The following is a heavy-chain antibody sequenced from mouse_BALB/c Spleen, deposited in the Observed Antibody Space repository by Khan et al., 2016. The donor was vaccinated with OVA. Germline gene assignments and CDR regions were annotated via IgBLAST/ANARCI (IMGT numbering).Heavy chain of an antibody. CDR2: ISYSGST. Sequence: EVQLQESGPGLVKPSQSLSLTCTVTGYSITSDYAWNWIRQFPGNKLEWMGYISYSGSTSYNPSLKSRISITRDTSKNQFFLQLNSVTTQDTATYSCATGTYYSDYWGQGTTLTVSS. CDR1: GYSITSDYA. J-gene: IGHJ2*01. D-gene: IGHD4-1*01. V-gene: IGHV3-2*02. CDR3: ATGTYYSDY.